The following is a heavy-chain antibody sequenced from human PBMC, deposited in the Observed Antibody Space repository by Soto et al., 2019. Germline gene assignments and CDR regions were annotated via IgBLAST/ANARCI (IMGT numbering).Heavy chain of an antibody. J-gene: IGHJ6*02. D-gene: IGHD3-3*01. CDR3: ARDVWVSSYYDFWSGYYAYYYGMDV. Sequence: PVGALRLSCAASGFTFSSSARRWVRQAPGKGLEWVAVISYDGSNKYYADSVKGRFTISRDNSKNMLYLQMNSLRAADTAVYYCARDVWVSSYYDFWSGYYAYYYGMDVWGQGTTVTVSS. CDR1: GFTFSSSA. V-gene: IGHV3-30-3*01. CDR2: ISYDGSNK.